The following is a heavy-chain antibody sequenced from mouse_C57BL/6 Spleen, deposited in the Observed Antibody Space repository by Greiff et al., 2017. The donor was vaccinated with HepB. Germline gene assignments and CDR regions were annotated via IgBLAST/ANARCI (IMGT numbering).Heavy chain of an antibody. J-gene: IGHJ2*01. V-gene: IGHV1-82*01. CDR1: GYAFSSSW. CDR3: ARDYYGSSPYFDY. CDR2: VYPGDGDT. Sequence: SGPELVKPGASVKISCKASGYAFSSSWMNWVKQRPGKGLEWIGRVYPGDGDTNYNGKFKGKATLTADKSSSTAYMQLSSLTSEDSAVYFCARDYYGSSPYFDYWGQGTTLTVSS. D-gene: IGHD1-1*01.